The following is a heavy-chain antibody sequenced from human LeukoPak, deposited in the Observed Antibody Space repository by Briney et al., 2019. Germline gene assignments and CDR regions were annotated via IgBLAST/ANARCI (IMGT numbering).Heavy chain of an antibody. CDR1: GGSISSYY. CDR3: ARVGGDCYGSGSYYTIDY. D-gene: IGHD3-10*01. Sequence: SETLSLTCTVSGGSISSYYWSWIRQPPGKGLEWIGYIYYSGSTNYNPSLKSRVTISVDTSKNQFSLKLSSVTAADTAVYYCARVGGDCYGSGSYYTIDYWGQGTLVTVSS. V-gene: IGHV4-59*01. CDR2: IYYSGST. J-gene: IGHJ4*02.